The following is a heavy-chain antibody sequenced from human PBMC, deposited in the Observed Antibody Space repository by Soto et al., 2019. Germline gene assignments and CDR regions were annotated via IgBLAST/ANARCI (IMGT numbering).Heavy chain of an antibody. CDR1: GYTFTSYA. CDR3: ASESYGGEFDY. CDR2: INAGNGNT. V-gene: IGHV1-3*05. D-gene: IGHD4-17*01. Sequence: QVQLVQSGAEEKKPGASVKVSCKASGYTFTSYAMHWVRQATGQRLEWMGWINAGNGNTKYSQKFQGIVTSTRYTSASTGYMALISLRAEDTAVYYCASESYGGEFDYWCQGTLVTVSS. J-gene: IGHJ4*02.